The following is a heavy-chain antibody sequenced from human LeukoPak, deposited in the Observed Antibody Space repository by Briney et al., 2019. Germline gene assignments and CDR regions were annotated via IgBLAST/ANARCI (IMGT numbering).Heavy chain of an antibody. D-gene: IGHD4-17*01. Sequence: SETLSLTCAVSGYSISSSNYWAWIRQPPGKGLEWIGHIYYSGGIYYNPSLKSRVTMSVDTSKNQFSLKLSSVTAVDTAVYYCARKTTTGPTKAAFDIWGQGTMVTVSS. V-gene: IGHV4-28*05. CDR2: IYYSGGI. J-gene: IGHJ3*02. CDR3: ARKTTTGPTKAAFDI. CDR1: GYSISSSNY.